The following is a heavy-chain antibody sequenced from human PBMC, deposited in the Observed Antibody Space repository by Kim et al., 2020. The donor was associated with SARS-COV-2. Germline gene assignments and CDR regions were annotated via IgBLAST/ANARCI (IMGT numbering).Heavy chain of an antibody. Sequence: ASVKVSCKASGYTFTSYGISWVRQAPGQGLEWMGWISAYNGNTNYAQKLQGRVTMTTDTSTSTAYMELRSLRSDDTAVYYCARELLWFGELPYRARGFDYWGQGTLVTVSS. CDR3: ARELLWFGELPYRARGFDY. V-gene: IGHV1-18*01. D-gene: IGHD3-10*01. CDR2: ISAYNGNT. J-gene: IGHJ4*02. CDR1: GYTFTSYG.